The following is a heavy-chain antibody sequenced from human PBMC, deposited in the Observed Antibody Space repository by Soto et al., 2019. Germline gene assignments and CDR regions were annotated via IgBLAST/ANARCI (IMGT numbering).Heavy chain of an antibody. V-gene: IGHV4-30-4*01. CDR3: ARRLGTNNWYFDL. J-gene: IGHJ2*01. Sequence: QVLLQEPGPGLVKPSQTLSLTCTVSGGSISRGDYYWSWIRQTPGTGLEWIGYISRSGTTFYNPSLKSRVPISLGTSKNQFSLKLSSVTAADTAVYYCARRLGTNNWYFDLWGRGTLVTVSS. CDR1: GGSISRGDYY. CDR2: ISRSGTT. D-gene: IGHD1-26*01.